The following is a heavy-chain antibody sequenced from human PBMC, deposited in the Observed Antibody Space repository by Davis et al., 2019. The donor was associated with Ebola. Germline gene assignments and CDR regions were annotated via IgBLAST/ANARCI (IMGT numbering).Heavy chain of an antibody. V-gene: IGHV3-21*01. D-gene: IGHD2-2*01. CDR1: GFTFSSYA. CDR3: ARIVVVPAATFDY. J-gene: IGHJ4*02. Sequence: PGGSLRLSCAASGFTFSSYAMSWVRQAPGKGLEWVSSISSSSSYIYYADSVKGRFTISRDNAKNSLYLQMNSLRAEDTAVYYCARIVVVPAATFDYWGQGTLVTVSS. CDR2: ISSSSSYI.